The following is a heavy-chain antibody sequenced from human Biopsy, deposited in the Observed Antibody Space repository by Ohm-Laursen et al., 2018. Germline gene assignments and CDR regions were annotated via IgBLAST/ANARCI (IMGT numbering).Heavy chain of an antibody. D-gene: IGHD3-22*01. Sequence: SETLSLTCTVSGGSMSSYYWTWIRQPPGQGLEWIGYIYNSGSTNYNPSLKSRVTISVAVDTSKKLFFLKLSSVTAADTAMYYCARELMEYYDSSGYFDHWGQGSLVTVSS. J-gene: IGHJ4*02. CDR2: IYNSGST. CDR1: GGSMSSYY. CDR3: ARELMEYYDSSGYFDH. V-gene: IGHV4-59*12.